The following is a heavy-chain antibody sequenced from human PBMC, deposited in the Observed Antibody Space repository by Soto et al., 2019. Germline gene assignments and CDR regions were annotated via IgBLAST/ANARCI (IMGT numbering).Heavy chain of an antibody. CDR1: GFTFSSYG. V-gene: IGHV3-33*01. CDR2: IWYDGSNK. D-gene: IGHD3-16*01. J-gene: IGHJ3*02. Sequence: GGSLRLSCAASGFTFSSYGMHWVRQAPGKGLEWVAVIWYDGSNKYYADSVKGRFTISRDNSKNTLYLQMNSLRAEDTAVYYCARDGGGSTPAFDIWGQGTMVTVSS. CDR3: ARDGGGSTPAFDI.